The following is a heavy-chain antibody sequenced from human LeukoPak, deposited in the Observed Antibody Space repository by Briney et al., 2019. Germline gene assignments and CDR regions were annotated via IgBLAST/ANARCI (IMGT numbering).Heavy chain of an antibody. CDR2: IRSKANSYAT. J-gene: IGHJ3*02. CDR3: TSSPGSGGYTLNDAFDI. CDR1: GFTFSTYV. Sequence: GGTLRLSCPASGFTFSTYVMTWVRQASGKGLEWVGRIRSKANSYATAYAASVKGRFTISRDDSKNTAYLQMNSLKTGDTAVYYCTSSPGSGGYTLNDAFDIWGQGTMVTVSS. V-gene: IGHV3-73*01. D-gene: IGHD5-18*01.